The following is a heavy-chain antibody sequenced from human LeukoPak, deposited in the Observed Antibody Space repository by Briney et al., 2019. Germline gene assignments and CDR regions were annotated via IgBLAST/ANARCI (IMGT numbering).Heavy chain of an antibody. CDR1: GFTFSSYA. V-gene: IGHV3-64D*09. J-gene: IGHJ4*02. Sequence: GGSLRLSCAASGFTFSSYAMHWVRQAPGKGLEYVSAISSTGGSTYYADSVKGRFTISRDNSKNTLYLQMSSLRAEDTAVYYCVKDHDYYDSSGYYPLFDYWGQGTLVTVSS. CDR2: ISSTGGST. D-gene: IGHD3-22*01. CDR3: VKDHDYYDSSGYYPLFDY.